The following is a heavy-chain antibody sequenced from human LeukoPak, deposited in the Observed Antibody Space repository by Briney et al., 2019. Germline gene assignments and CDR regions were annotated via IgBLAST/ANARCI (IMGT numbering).Heavy chain of an antibody. Sequence: SETLSLTCTVSGGSISSGGYYWSWIRQHPGKGLEWIGYIYYSGSTYYSPSLKSRVTISVDTSKNQFSLKLSSVTAADTAVYYCARVGRYCSSTSCYGMDVWGQGTTVTVSS. CDR1: GGSISSGGYY. V-gene: IGHV4-31*03. J-gene: IGHJ6*02. CDR3: ARVGRYCSSTSCYGMDV. CDR2: IYYSGST. D-gene: IGHD2-2*01.